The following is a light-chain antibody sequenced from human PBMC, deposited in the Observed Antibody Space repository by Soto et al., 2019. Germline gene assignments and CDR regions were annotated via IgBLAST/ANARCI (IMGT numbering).Light chain of an antibody. J-gene: IGKJ5*01. Sequence: EMVMTQSPATLSVSPVERGTLSCMASESVSSNVAWYQQRPGQAPRLLIYGASTRATDTPVRFRGSGSGTDFTLTISRLEPEDFAVYYCQQYNNWPLITFGQGTRLEIK. CDR3: QQYNNWPLIT. CDR1: ESVSSN. CDR2: GAS. V-gene: IGKV3-15*01.